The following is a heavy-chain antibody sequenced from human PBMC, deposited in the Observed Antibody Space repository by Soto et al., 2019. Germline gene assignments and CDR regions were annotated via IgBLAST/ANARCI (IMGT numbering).Heavy chain of an antibody. V-gene: IGHV3-43D*04. CDR2: TNSDGTDS. CDR3: AKSLYYYDSSPLDH. Sequence: GGSLRLSCAAAGFDFEYYAMHWVRQVPGKGLEWVSLTNSDGTDSYYMDSVKGRFTISRDNAKSTLYLQMDRLRPEDTALYFCAKSLYYYDSSPLDHWGQGT. D-gene: IGHD3-22*01. J-gene: IGHJ4*02. CDR1: GFDFEYYA.